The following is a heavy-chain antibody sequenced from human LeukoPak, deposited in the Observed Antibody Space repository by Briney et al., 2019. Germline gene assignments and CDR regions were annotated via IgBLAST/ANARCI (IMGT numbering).Heavy chain of an antibody. CDR1: GYTFTSYD. Sequence: ASVKVSCKASGYTFTSYDIHWVRQATGQGLEWMGRMNPNSGNTDYAQKFQGRITMTRNTPISTAYMELSSLRSEDTAVYYCARAGGYCGRISCPYYFDYWGQGTLVTVSS. V-gene: IGHV1-8*01. D-gene: IGHD2-15*01. J-gene: IGHJ4*02. CDR3: ARAGGYCGRISCPYYFDY. CDR2: MNPNSGNT.